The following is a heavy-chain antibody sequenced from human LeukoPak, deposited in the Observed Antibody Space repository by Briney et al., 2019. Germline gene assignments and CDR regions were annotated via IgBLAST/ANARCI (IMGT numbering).Heavy chain of an antibody. V-gene: IGHV3-11*04. Sequence: GGYLRLSCAASGFTFSDYYMSWIRQAPGKGLEWVSYISSSGSTIYYADSVKGRFTISRDNAKNSLYLQMNSLRAEDTAVYYCARVWSMVVTYDYWGQGTLVTVSS. CDR2: ISSSGSTI. J-gene: IGHJ4*02. CDR3: ARVWSMVVTYDY. CDR1: GFTFSDYY. D-gene: IGHD4/OR15-4a*01.